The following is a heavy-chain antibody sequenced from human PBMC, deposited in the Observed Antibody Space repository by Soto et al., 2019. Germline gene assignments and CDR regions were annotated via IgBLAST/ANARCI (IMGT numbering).Heavy chain of an antibody. CDR3: ARVVGDYYDSSGYYPHFDY. Sequence: PSETLSLTCTVSGGSISSYYWSWIRQPPGKGLEWIGYIYYSGSTNYSPSLKSRVTISVDMSKNQFSLKLSSVTAADTAVYYCARVVGDYYDSSGYYPHFDYWGQGTLVTVSS. J-gene: IGHJ4*02. D-gene: IGHD3-22*01. CDR2: IYYSGST. CDR1: GGSISSYY. V-gene: IGHV4-59*01.